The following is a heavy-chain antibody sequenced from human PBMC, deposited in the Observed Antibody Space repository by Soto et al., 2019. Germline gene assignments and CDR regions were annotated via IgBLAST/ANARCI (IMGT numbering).Heavy chain of an antibody. CDR3: ARHAMVYGDASDAFDI. J-gene: IGHJ3*02. CDR2: ISAYNGNT. CDR1: GYTFTSYG. Sequence: ASVKVSCKASGYTFTSYGISWVRQAPGQGLEWMGWISAYNGNTNYAQKLQGRDTMTTDTSTSTAYMELRSLRSDDTAVYYCARHAMVYGDASDAFDIWGQGTMVTVSS. V-gene: IGHV1-18*01. D-gene: IGHD4-17*01.